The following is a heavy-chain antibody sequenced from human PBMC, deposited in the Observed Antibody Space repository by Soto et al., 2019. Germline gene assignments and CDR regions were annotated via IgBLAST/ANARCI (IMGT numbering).Heavy chain of an antibody. Sequence: QVQLVESGGGVVQPGRSLRLSCAASGFTFSSYVMHWVRQAPGKGLEWVAVIWYDGSNKYYADSVKGRFTISRDNSKNTLYLQMNSLRAEDTAVYYCAREPAMYGDYWGTWGYWGQGTLVTVSS. D-gene: IGHD4-17*01. CDR1: GFTFSSYV. CDR2: IWYDGSNK. J-gene: IGHJ4*02. CDR3: AREPAMYGDYWGTWGY. V-gene: IGHV3-33*01.